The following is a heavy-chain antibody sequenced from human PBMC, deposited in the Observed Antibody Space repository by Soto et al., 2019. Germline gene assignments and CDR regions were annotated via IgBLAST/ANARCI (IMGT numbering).Heavy chain of an antibody. D-gene: IGHD5-18*01. CDR1: GGSIGSSSYY. J-gene: IGHJ6*02. CDR3: ACIFSGGYGYGFYYYGMDV. Sequence: PSETLSLPCTVSGGSIGSSSYYWGWIRQPPGKGLEWIGSIYYSGSTYYNPSLKSRVTISVDTSKNQFSLKLSSVTAADTAVYYCACIFSGGYGYGFYYYGMDVWGQGTTVTVSS. V-gene: IGHV4-39*01. CDR2: IYYSGST.